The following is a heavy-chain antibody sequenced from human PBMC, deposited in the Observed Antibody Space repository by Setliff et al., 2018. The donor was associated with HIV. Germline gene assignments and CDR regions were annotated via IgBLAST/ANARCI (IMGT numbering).Heavy chain of an antibody. CDR1: GGSFNDYY. Sequence: PSETLSLTCAVYGGSFNDYYWTWIRQPPGKGLEWIGEINHSGSTNYNPSLKSRVTISLDTSKNQFSLKLSSVTAADTAVYYCARALGSGPWEIIFYDVFDIWGQGTMVTVSS. J-gene: IGHJ3*02. CDR3: ARALGSGPWEIIFYDVFDI. V-gene: IGHV4-34*01. CDR2: INHSGST. D-gene: IGHD1-26*01.